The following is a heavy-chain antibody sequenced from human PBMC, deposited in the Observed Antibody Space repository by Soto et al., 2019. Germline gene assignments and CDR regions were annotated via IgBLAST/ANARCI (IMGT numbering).Heavy chain of an antibody. CDR1: GFTFNKYG. J-gene: IGHJ4*02. V-gene: IGHV3-30*18. Sequence: QVQLVESGGSVVQPGRSLRLSCAASGFTFNKYGMHWVRQAPGKGLEWVAAISNDGSSEYYADSVLGRFTISRDNPKNPLYLQMNSLKSEDTAVYSCANQERGSYVAYWGQGTLVTVSS. D-gene: IGHD3-16*01. CDR3: ANQERGSYVAY. CDR2: ISNDGSSE.